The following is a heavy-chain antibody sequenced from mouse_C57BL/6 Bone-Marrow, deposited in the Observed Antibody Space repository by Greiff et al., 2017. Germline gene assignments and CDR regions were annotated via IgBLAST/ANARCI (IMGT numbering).Heavy chain of an antibody. Sequence: QVQLQQPGAELVMPGASVKLSCKASGYTLTSYWMHWVKQRPGQGLEWIGEIDPSDSYTNYNQKFKGKSTLTVDKSSSTAYMQLSSLTSEDSAVYYCARGTLGYEGFAYWGQGTLVTVSA. J-gene: IGHJ3*01. D-gene: IGHD2-2*01. CDR2: IDPSDSYT. CDR1: GYTLTSYW. V-gene: IGHV1-69*01. CDR3: ARGTLGYEGFAY.